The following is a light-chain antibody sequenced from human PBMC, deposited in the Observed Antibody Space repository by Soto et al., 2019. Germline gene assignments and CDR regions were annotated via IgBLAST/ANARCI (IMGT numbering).Light chain of an antibody. CDR2: DVS. V-gene: IGLV2-14*03. J-gene: IGLJ1*01. Sequence: ALTQPASVSGSPGQSITISCTGTSSDVGTYNYVSWYQQHPGKAPKLMIYDVSNRPSGISDRFSASKSGNTASLTISGLQAEDEADYYCSSYSSSGTLGFGTGTKVTVL. CDR1: SSDVGTYNY. CDR3: SSYSSSGTLG.